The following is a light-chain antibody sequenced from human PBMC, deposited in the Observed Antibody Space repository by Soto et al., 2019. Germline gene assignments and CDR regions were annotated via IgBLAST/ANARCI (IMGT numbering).Light chain of an antibody. J-gene: IGKJ4*01. CDR3: QQRSNWPLT. CDR1: QSVSSY. Sequence: EIVLTQSPATLSLSPGERATLSCRASQSVSSYLAWYQQKPGQAPRLLIYDASNRATGIPARFSGSGSGTALTLTISSLEPEDFAVYYCQQRSNWPLTFGGGTKVEIK. V-gene: IGKV3-11*01. CDR2: DAS.